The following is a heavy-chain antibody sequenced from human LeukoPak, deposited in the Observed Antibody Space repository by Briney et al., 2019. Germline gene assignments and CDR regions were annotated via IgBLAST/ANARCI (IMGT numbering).Heavy chain of an antibody. CDR3: ARDRPVDTAMAYYYYGMDV. Sequence: GGSLRLSCAASGFTFSSYSMNWVRQAPGKGLGWVSSISSSSSYIYYADSVKGRFTISRDNAKNSLYMQMNSLRAEDTAVYYCARDRPVDTAMAYYYYGMDVWGQGTTVTVSS. V-gene: IGHV3-21*01. CDR1: GFTFSSYS. D-gene: IGHD5-18*01. J-gene: IGHJ6*02. CDR2: ISSSSSYI.